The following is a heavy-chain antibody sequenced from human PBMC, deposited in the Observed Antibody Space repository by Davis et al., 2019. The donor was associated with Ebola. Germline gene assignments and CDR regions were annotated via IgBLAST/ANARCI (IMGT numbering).Heavy chain of an antibody. CDR1: GFTFSSYS. V-gene: IGHV3-21*01. CDR3: ARDEDNWNYAAGSYFDY. Sequence: GESLKISCAASGFTFSSYSMNWVRQAPGKGLEWVSSISSSSSYIYYADSVKGRFTISRDNAKNSLYLQMNSLRAEDTAVYYCARDEDNWNYAAGSYFDYWGQGTLVTVSS. J-gene: IGHJ4*02. CDR2: ISSSSSYI. D-gene: IGHD1-7*01.